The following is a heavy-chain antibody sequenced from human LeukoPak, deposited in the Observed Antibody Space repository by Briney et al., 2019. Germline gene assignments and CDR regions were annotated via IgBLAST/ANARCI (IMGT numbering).Heavy chain of an antibody. CDR2: ISYDGSNK. CDR1: GFTFSSYG. J-gene: IGHJ6*02. Sequence: PGGSLRLSCAASGFTFSSYGMHWVRQAPGKGLEWVAVISYDGSNKYYADSVKGRFTISRDNSKNTLYLQMNSLRAEETAVYYCAKGLGYYYYGMDVWGQGTTVTVSS. V-gene: IGHV3-30*18. CDR3: AKGLGYYYYGMDV.